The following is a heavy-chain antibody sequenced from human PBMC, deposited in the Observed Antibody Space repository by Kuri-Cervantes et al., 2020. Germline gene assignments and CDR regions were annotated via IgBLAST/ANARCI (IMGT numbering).Heavy chain of an antibody. J-gene: IGHJ2*01. D-gene: IGHD5/OR15-5a*01. V-gene: IGHV3-48*02. CDR2: ISSSSSTI. Sequence: LSLTCAASGFTFSSYSMNWVRQAPGKGLEWVSYISSSSSTIYYADSVKGRFTISRDNAKNSLYLQMNSLRDEDTAVYYCARDQGLGSTVYWYFDLWGRGTLVTVSS. CDR3: ARDQGLGSTVYWYFDL. CDR1: GFTFSSYS.